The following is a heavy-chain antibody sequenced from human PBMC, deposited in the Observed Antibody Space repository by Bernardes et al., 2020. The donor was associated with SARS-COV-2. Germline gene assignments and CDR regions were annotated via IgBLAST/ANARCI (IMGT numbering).Heavy chain of an antibody. D-gene: IGHD3-10*01. V-gene: IGHV3-43*01. J-gene: IGHJ4*02. Sequence: PGKGLEWVSLINWDGGTAYYADSVQGRFTISRDNKKNSLYLQMNHLTTEDTALYYCARDIKGSGSSWGQGTLVNVSS. CDR3: ARDIKGSGSS. CDR2: INWDGGTA.